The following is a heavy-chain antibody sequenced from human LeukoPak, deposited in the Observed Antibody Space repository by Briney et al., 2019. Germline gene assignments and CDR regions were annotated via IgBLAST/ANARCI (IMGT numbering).Heavy chain of an antibody. J-gene: IGHJ5*02. CDR1: GGSFSAYY. CDR2: INHSGST. CDR3: ARGGWWDNWNRFDP. Sequence: PSETLSLTCAVYGGSFSAYYWNWIRQTPGKGLEWIGEINHSGSTDYNPSLKSRVTISVDTSKNQFSLKLTSVTAADTAVYYCARGGWWDNWNRFDPWGQETLVTVSS. V-gene: IGHV4-34*01. D-gene: IGHD1-1*01.